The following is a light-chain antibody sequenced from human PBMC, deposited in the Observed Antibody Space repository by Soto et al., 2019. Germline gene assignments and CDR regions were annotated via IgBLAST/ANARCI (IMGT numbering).Light chain of an antibody. CDR1: SGTVSTSYY. CDR3: VLYVGSGVWV. Sequence: QAVVTQEPSFSVSPGGTVTLTCGLSSGTVSTSYYPSWYQQTPGQAPRTLIYSTNTRSSGVPDRFSGSIVGNKAALTITGAQADDETDYYCVLYVGSGVWVFGGGTKLIVL. CDR2: STN. J-gene: IGLJ3*02. V-gene: IGLV8-61*01.